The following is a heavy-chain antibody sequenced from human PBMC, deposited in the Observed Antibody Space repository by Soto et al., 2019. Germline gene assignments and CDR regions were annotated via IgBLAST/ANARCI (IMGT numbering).Heavy chain of an antibody. CDR2: INHSGST. CDR1: GGSFSGYY. CDR3: ATYIAAAITNNANRNWFDP. D-gene: IGHD6-13*01. J-gene: IGHJ5*02. V-gene: IGHV4-34*01. Sequence: PSETLSLTCAVYGGSFSGYYWSWIRQPPGKGLEWIWEINHSGSTNYNPSLKSRVTISVDTSKNQFSLKLSSVTAADTAVYYCATYIAAAITNNANRNWFDPWGQGTLVTVSS.